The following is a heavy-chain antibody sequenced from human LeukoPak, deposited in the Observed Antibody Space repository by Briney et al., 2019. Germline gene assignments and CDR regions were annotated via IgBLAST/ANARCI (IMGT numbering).Heavy chain of an antibody. CDR3: ARVGDAGDGYNPFDY. CDR1: GYTFTSSG. D-gene: IGHD5-24*01. J-gene: IGHJ4*02. V-gene: IGHV1-18*01. CDR2: VSAYNGNT. Sequence: ASVKVSCKASGYTFTSSGISWVRQAPGQGLEWMGWVSAYNGNTNYAQKLQGRVTMTTDTSTSTAYMELRSLRSDDTAVYYCARVGDAGDGYNPFDYWGQGTLVTVSS.